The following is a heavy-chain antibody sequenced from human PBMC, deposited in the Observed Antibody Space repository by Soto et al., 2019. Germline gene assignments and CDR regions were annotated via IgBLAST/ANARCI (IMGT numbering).Heavy chain of an antibody. CDR3: ARYRVMVRGVNYGMDV. CDR2: IYYSGST. D-gene: IGHD3-10*01. V-gene: IGHV4-31*03. J-gene: IGHJ6*02. CDR1: GGSISSGGYY. Sequence: PSETLSLTCTVSGGSISSGGYYWSWIRQHPGKGLEWIGYIYYSGSTYYNPSLKSRVTISVDTSKNQFSLKLSSVTAADTAVYYCARYRVMVRGVNYGMDVWGQGTTVTVAS.